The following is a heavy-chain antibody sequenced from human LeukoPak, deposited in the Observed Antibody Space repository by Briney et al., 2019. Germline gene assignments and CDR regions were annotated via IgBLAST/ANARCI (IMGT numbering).Heavy chain of an antibody. V-gene: IGHV4-34*01. J-gene: IGHJ4*02. CDR1: GGSFSGYY. CDR3: AREGASVTNFDY. Sequence: SETLSLTCGVFGGSFSGYYWSWIRQPPGKGPEWIGEINHSRSTNYNPSLKSRVTISVDTSKNQFSLKLSSVTAADTAVYFCAREGASVTNFDYWGQGTLVTVSS. D-gene: IGHD1-26*01. CDR2: INHSRST.